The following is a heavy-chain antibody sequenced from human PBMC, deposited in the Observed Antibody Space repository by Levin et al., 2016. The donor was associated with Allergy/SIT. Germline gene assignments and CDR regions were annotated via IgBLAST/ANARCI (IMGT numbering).Heavy chain of an antibody. CDR2: ISSTSNII. D-gene: IGHD3-3*01. CDR1: GFTFNRYS. CDR3: ARDGHYDFWSGFYQGWFDP. J-gene: IGHJ5*02. Sequence: GGSLRLSCAASGFTFNRYSMNWVRQAPGKGLEWISYISSTSNIINYADSVKGRFTISRDNAKNSLYLQMNSLRAEDTALYYCARDGHYDFWSGFYQGWFDPWGQGTPVTVSS. V-gene: IGHV3-48*04.